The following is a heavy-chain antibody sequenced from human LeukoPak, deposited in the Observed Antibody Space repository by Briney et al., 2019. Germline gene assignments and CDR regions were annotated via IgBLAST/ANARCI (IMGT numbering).Heavy chain of an antibody. Sequence: NPSETLSLTCAVYGGSFSGYYWSWIRQPPGKGLERIGEINHSGSTNYNPSLKSRVTISVDTSKNQFSLKLSSVTAADTAVYYCARVNGYCSGGSCYDAFDIWGQGTMVTVSS. V-gene: IGHV4-34*01. J-gene: IGHJ3*02. CDR2: INHSGST. CDR3: ARVNGYCSGGSCYDAFDI. D-gene: IGHD2-15*01. CDR1: GGSFSGYY.